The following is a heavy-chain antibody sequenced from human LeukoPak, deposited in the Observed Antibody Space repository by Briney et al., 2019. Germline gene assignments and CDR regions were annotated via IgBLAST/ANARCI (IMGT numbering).Heavy chain of an antibody. CDR3: ARGEMIVVVSPFDY. D-gene: IGHD3-22*01. J-gene: IGHJ4*02. V-gene: IGHV1-18*01. CDR2: ISAYNGNT. CDR1: GYTFTSYG. Sequence: ASVKVSCKASGYTFTSYGISWVRQAPGQGLEWMGWISAYNGNTNYAQKLQGRVTMTTDTSTSTAYMELRSLRSDDTTVYYCARGEMIVVVSPFDYWGQGTLVTVSS.